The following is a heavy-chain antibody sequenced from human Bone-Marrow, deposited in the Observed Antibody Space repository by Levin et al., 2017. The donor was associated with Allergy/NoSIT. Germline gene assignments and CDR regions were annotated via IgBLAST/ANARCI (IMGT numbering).Heavy chain of an antibody. Sequence: SPTLSLTCTVSNGSISPYYWTWIRQPPGKGLEWIGYIYDSGSTNYNPSLKGRVTMSVDSSKNQFSLKLSSVTAADTATYYCAKITTERRRGSWFDPWGQGTVVTVSS. CDR1: NGSISPYY. CDR3: AKITTERRRGSWFDP. D-gene: IGHD1-1*01. CDR2: IYDSGST. V-gene: IGHV4-59*01. J-gene: IGHJ5*02.